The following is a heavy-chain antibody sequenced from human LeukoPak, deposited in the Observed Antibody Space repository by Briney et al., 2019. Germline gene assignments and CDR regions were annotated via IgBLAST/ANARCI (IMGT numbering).Heavy chain of an antibody. J-gene: IGHJ3*02. V-gene: IGHV3-21*01. CDR3: ARVRVGATYGGAFDI. CDR1: GFTFSSYG. CDR2: ISSSTTYI. D-gene: IGHD1-26*01. Sequence: GGSLRLSCAGSGFTFSSYGMNRVRQAPGKGLEWVSSISSSTTYIFYADSVRGRFTISRDDAKNSLYLQMKILRAEDTAVYYCARVRVGATYGGAFDIWGQGTMVTVSS.